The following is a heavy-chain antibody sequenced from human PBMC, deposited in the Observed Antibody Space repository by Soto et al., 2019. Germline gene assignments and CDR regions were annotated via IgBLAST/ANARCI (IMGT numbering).Heavy chain of an antibody. D-gene: IGHD2-8*01. J-gene: IGHJ4*02. Sequence: AAVKVSCKGFGYSFMKDGSNWVRQAPGQGLEWVGWISPYSGYTHSAQKFHGRLTLTTDTAASTAYMELRILRSAATAIYYCAREARVLIPAAHPSRFDSWGQGTLVTVSS. V-gene: IGHV1-18*01. CDR3: AREARVLIPAAHPSRFDS. CDR2: ISPYSGYT. CDR1: GYSFMKDG.